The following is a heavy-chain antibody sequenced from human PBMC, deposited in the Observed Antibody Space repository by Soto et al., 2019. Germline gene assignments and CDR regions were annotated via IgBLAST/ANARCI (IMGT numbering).Heavy chain of an antibody. CDR2: IIPIFGTA. Sequence: SVKVSCNASGGTFSSYAISWVRQAPGQGLEWMGEIIPIFGTANYAQKFQGRVTITADESTSTAYMELSSLRSEDTAVYYCARRGDTAMVFDYWGQGTLVTVSS. V-gene: IGHV1-69*13. J-gene: IGHJ4*02. CDR3: ARRGDTAMVFDY. D-gene: IGHD5-18*01. CDR1: GGTFSSYA.